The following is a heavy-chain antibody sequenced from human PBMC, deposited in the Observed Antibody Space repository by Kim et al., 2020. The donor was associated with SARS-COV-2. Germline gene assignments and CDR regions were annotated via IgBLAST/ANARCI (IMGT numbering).Heavy chain of an antibody. CDR3: AKKVFGNYPFDY. CDR2: IGNSGGAI. J-gene: IGHJ4*02. Sequence: GGSLRLSCAASGFNFNNYAMAWVRQAPGKVLEWVSSIGNSGGAISYSDSVKGRFTISRDNSENTLYLQMNSLRAEDTAIYYCAKKVFGNYPFDYWGQGTLVTVSS. D-gene: IGHD1-7*01. CDR1: GFNFNNYA. V-gene: IGHV3-23*01.